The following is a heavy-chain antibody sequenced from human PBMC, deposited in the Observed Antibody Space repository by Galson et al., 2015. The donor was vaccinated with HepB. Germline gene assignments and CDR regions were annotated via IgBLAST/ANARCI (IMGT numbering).Heavy chain of an antibody. CDR2: IKQDGSEK. CDR3: ASQGPWERPPG. D-gene: IGHD1-26*01. J-gene: IGHJ4*02. CDR1: GFTFSSYW. Sequence: SLRLCCAASGFTFSSYWMSWVRQAPGKGLEWVASIKQDGSEKHYVDSVKGRFTISRDNAKNSLYLQMNSLIADDTAVYYCASQGPWERPPGWGQGTLVTVSS. V-gene: IGHV3-7*03.